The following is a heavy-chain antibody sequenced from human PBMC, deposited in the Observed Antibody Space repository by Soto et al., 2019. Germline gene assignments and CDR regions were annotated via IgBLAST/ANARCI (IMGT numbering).Heavy chain of an antibody. CDR2: ISGSGGST. D-gene: IGHD5-12*01. Sequence: GSLRLSCAASGFTFSSYAMSWVRQAPGKGLEWVSAISGSGGSTYYADSVKGRFTISRDNSKNTLYLQMNSLRAEDTAVYYCAKDARGYSGYDDAFDIWGQGTMVTVSS. CDR3: AKDARGYSGYDDAFDI. V-gene: IGHV3-23*01. CDR1: GFTFSSYA. J-gene: IGHJ3*02.